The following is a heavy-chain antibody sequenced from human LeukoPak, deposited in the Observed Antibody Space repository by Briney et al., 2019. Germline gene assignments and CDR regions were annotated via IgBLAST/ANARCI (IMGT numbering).Heavy chain of an antibody. CDR2: ISSSASTI. Sequence: RPGGSLRLSCAASGFAFSSYSMNWVRQAPGKGLEWVSYISSSASTIYYADSVRGRFTISRDNAKNSLYLQMNSLRDEDTAVYYCARANYDSSGYFDYWGQGALVTVSS. CDR1: GFAFSSYS. CDR3: ARANYDSSGYFDY. D-gene: IGHD3-22*01. V-gene: IGHV3-48*02. J-gene: IGHJ4*02.